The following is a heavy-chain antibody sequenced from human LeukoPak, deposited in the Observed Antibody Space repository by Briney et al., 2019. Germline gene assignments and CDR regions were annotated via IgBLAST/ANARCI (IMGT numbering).Heavy chain of an antibody. V-gene: IGHV3-53*01. CDR3: AKGYNYAYEY. Sequence: GGSLRLSCAASGFTVSSSYMSWVRQAPGKGLEWVSLIYSGGSTYYAASVKGRFTISRDNSKNTSYLQMNSLRPEDTAVYYCAKGYNYAYEYWGQGTLVTVSS. CDR2: IYSGGST. J-gene: IGHJ4*02. D-gene: IGHD5-18*01. CDR1: GFTVSSSY.